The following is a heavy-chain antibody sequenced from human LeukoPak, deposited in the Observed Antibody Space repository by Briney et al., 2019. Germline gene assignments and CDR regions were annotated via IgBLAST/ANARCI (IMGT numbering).Heavy chain of an antibody. J-gene: IGHJ4*02. Sequence: ASVKVSCKASGGTFSSYAISWVRQAPGQGLEWMGGIIPIFGTAKYAQKFQGRVTITADESTSTAYMELSSLRSEDTAVYYCAREPRYSDFDRVLDYWGQGTLVTVSS. V-gene: IGHV1-69*13. CDR3: AREPRYSDFDRVLDY. D-gene: IGHD5-12*01. CDR1: GGTFSSYA. CDR2: IIPIFGTA.